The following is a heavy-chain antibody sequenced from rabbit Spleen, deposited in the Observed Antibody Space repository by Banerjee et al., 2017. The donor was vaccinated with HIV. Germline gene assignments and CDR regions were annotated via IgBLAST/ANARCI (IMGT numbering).Heavy chain of an antibody. Sequence: QSLEESGGDLVKPGASLTLTCTASGLDFSGDSYDSYMCWVRQAPGKGLEWIACIDSGSSGFTYYATWAKGRFTISKTSSTTVTLQMTSLTVADTATYFCARDTGSSFSTYGMDLWGPGTLVTVS. CDR3: ARDTGSSFSTYGMDL. CDR1: GLDFSGDSY. V-gene: IGHV1S40*01. CDR2: IDSGSSGFT. D-gene: IGHD8-1*01. J-gene: IGHJ6*01.